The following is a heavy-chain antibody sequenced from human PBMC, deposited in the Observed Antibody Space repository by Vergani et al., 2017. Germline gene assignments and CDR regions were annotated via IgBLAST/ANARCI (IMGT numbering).Heavy chain of an antibody. CDR3: ARGPTTVEWLFPFDY. CDR1: GGSISSGGHY. CDR2: IYYSGST. Sequence: QVQLQESGPGLVKPSQTLSLTCTVSGGSISSGGHYWSWIRQHPGKGLEWIGYIYYSGSTYYNPSLKSRGTISVDTSKNQFSLKLSSVTAADTAVYSCARGPTTVEWLFPFDYWSQGTLVTVSS. D-gene: IGHD3-3*01. J-gene: IGHJ4*02. V-gene: IGHV4-31*03.